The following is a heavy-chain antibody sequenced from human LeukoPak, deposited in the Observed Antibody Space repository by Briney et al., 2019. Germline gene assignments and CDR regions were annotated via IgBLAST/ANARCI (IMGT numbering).Heavy chain of an antibody. CDR3: AKVGPWLANDF. D-gene: IGHD6-19*01. Sequence: GGSLRLSCAASGFTFYDYAMHWVRHPPGKGLEWVSLISADGAGTSYANSVKGRFTISRDNSKNLLFLQMDGLRTEDTAFYFCAKVGPWLANDFWGQGNLVTVSS. CDR1: GFTFYDYA. CDR2: ISADGAGT. J-gene: IGHJ4*02. V-gene: IGHV3-43*02.